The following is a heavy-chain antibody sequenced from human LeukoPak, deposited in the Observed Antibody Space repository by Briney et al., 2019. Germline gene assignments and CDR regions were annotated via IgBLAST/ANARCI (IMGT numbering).Heavy chain of an antibody. CDR2: INQDGSVN. Sequence: AGGSLRLSCADSGFTFSGYWMSWVRQAPGKGLEWVAYINQDGSVNYYVDFVKGRFTISRDNAKNSLNLQMNSLRAEDTAVYYCARVATNYGGNPVVYFDYWGQGTLVTVSS. D-gene: IGHD4-23*01. CDR1: GFTFSGYW. V-gene: IGHV3-7*01. CDR3: ARVATNYGGNPVVYFDY. J-gene: IGHJ4*02.